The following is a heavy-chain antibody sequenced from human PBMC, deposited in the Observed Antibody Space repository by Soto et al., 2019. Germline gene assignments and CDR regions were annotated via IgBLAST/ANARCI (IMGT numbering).Heavy chain of an antibody. CDR1: GFTFSSYA. J-gene: IGHJ4*02. V-gene: IGHV3-23*01. Sequence: EVQLLESGGGLVQPGGSLRLSCAASGFTFSSYAMSWVRQAPGKGLEWVSAISGSGGSTYYADSVKGRFTISRDNSKNTLYLQINSLRAEDTAVYYCAAAWGRRSLVYWGQGTLVTVSS. CDR2: ISGSGGST. CDR3: AAAWGRRSLVY. D-gene: IGHD3-3*01.